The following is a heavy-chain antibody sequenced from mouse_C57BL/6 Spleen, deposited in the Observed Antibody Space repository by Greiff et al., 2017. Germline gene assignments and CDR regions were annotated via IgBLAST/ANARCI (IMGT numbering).Heavy chain of an antibody. CDR2: INPNNGGT. J-gene: IGHJ4*01. D-gene: IGHD6-1*01. CDR3: ARSLLYYYAMDY. CDR1: GYTFTDYN. Sequence: VHVKQSGPELVKPGASVKMSCKASGYTFTDYNMHWVKQSHGKSLEWIGYINPNNGGTSYNQKFKGKATLTVNKSSSTAYMELRSLTSEDSAVYYCARSLLYYYAMDYWGQGTSVTVSS. V-gene: IGHV1-22*01.